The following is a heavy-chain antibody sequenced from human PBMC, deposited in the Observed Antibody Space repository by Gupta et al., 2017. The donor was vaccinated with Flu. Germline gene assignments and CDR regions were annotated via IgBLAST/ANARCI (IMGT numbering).Heavy chain of an antibody. Sequence: QVQLVQSGAEVKKPGASVQVSCKTSGYTFTGYYMPWVRQDHGQGLDWLGWINPNSGGTNYAQKFQGWFTMTRDTSISTAYMELSRLRSDDTAVYYCARTPRYDFWSGYYSVDHYYYYGMDVWGQGTTVTGSS. CDR1: GYTFTGYY. CDR2: INPNSGGT. D-gene: IGHD3-3*01. J-gene: IGHJ6*02. CDR3: ARTPRYDFWSGYYSVDHYYYYGMDV. V-gene: IGHV1-2*04.